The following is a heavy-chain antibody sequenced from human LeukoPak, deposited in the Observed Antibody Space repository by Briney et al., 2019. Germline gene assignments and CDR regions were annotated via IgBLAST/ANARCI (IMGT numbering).Heavy chain of an antibody. J-gene: IGHJ6*03. Sequence: SETLSLTCAVYGGSFSGYYWSWIRQPPGKGLEWIGEINHSGSTNYNPSLESRVTISVDTSKNQFSLKLSSVTAADTAVYYCARDRPYMDVWGKGTTVTVSS. CDR2: INHSGST. CDR1: GGSFSGYY. CDR3: ARDRPYMDV. V-gene: IGHV4-34*01.